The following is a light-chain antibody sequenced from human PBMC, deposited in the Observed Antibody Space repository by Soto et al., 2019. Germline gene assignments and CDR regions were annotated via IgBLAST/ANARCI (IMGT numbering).Light chain of an antibody. V-gene: IGLV8-61*01. Sequence: QTVVTQEPSFSVSPGRTVTLTCGLSSGSVSTSYYPSWYQLTPGQAPRTLIYSTNTRSSGVPYRFSGSILENKAALTITGAQADDESDYYCVLYMGTGISVFGGGTKVTVL. CDR3: VLYMGTGISV. CDR2: STN. CDR1: SGSVSTSYY. J-gene: IGLJ3*02.